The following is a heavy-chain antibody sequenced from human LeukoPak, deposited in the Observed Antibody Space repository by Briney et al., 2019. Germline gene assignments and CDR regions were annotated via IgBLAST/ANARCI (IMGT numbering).Heavy chain of an antibody. CDR1: GGTFSSYA. D-gene: IGHD2-15*01. Sequence: HWASVKVSCKASGGTFSSYAISWVRQAPGQGLEWMGRIIPIFGIANYAQKFQGRVTITADKSTSTAYMELSSLRSEDTAVYYCARDECSGGSCHLRRRYYGMDVWGQGTTVTVSS. CDR3: ARDECSGGSCHLRRRYYGMDV. CDR2: IIPIFGIA. V-gene: IGHV1-69*04. J-gene: IGHJ6*02.